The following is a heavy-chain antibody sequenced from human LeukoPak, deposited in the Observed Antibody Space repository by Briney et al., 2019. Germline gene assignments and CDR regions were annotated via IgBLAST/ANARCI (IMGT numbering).Heavy chain of an antibody. Sequence: ASVKVSCKXSGYTFTGYYMHWVRQAPGQGLERMGRINPNSGGTNYSQKFQGRVTMTRDTSISTAYMELSRLRSDDTAVYYCARDELYYYDSSGYQAIDYWGQGTLVTVSS. V-gene: IGHV1-2*06. CDR3: ARDELYYYDSSGYQAIDY. J-gene: IGHJ4*02. D-gene: IGHD3-22*01. CDR1: GYTFTGYY. CDR2: INPNSGGT.